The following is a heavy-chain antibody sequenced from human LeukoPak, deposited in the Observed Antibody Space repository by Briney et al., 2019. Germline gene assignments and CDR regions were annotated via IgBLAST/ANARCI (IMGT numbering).Heavy chain of an antibody. D-gene: IGHD3-10*01. CDR3: ARDYGSGTQGD. CDR2: IYYSGST. CDR1: GGSISSYY. V-gene: IGHV4-59*12. J-gene: IGHJ4*02. Sequence: PSETLSLTCTVSGGSISSYYWSWIRQPPGKGLEWIGYIYYSGSTNYNPSLKSRVTISIDTSKNQFSLKLSSVTAADTAMYYCARDYGSGTQGDWGQGTLVTVSS.